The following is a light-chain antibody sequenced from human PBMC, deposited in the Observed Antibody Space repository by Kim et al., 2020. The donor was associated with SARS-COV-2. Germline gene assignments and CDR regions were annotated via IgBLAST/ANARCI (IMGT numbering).Light chain of an antibody. CDR3: QAWDSSTAV. CDR1: KLGDKY. V-gene: IGLV3-1*01. CDR2: EDS. J-gene: IGLJ3*02. Sequence: SPGQTASITCSGDKLGDKYACWYQQKPGQSPVLVIYEDSRRPSGIPERFSGSNSGNTATLTISGTQAMDEADYYCQAWDSSTAVFGGGTQLTVL.